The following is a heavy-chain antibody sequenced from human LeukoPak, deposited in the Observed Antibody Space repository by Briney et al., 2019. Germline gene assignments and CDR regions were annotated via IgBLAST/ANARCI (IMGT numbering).Heavy chain of an antibody. CDR2: FDPEENKM. CDR3: ATRSGDFGSGYLN. CDR1: GYSLTELS. J-gene: IGHJ4*02. V-gene: IGHV1-24*01. Sequence: SSVKISCKVSGYSLTELSMQWVRQAPGKRPECMGGFDPEENKMIYAQKFQGRVTMTEDTYTDTAYMELSSLRCEDTAIYYCATRSGDFGSGYLNWGQGTLGTGSS. D-gene: IGHD3-3*01.